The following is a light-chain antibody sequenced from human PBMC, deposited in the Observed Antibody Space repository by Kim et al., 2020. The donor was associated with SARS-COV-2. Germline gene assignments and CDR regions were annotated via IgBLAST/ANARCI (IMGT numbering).Light chain of an antibody. J-gene: IGKJ5*01. V-gene: IGKV3-20*01. CDR1: QSVSSSY. CDR3: QQYGSTPPIT. CDR2: GAS. Sequence: ELVVTQSPGTLSLSPGERATLSCRASQSVSSSYLAWYQQKPGQAPRRLIYGASSRATGIPDRFSGSGSGTDFTLTISRLEPEDFAVYYWQQYGSTPPITFGQGTRLEIK.